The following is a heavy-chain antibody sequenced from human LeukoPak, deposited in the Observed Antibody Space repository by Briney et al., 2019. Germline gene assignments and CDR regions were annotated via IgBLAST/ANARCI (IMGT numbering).Heavy chain of an antibody. J-gene: IGHJ1*01. CDR3: ARGSSSWSGEYFQH. CDR1: GYSFTGYY. Sequence: ASVKVSCKASGYSFTGYYMHWVRQAPGQGLEWMGWVSGYNGNTNYAQNLQGRVTMTTDTSSSTAYMELRSLRSDDTAVYYCARGSSSWSGEYFQHWGQGTLVTVSS. CDR2: VSGYNGNT. V-gene: IGHV1-18*04. D-gene: IGHD6-13*01.